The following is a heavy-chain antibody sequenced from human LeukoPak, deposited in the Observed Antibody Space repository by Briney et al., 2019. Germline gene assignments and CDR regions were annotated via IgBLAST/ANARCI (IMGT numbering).Heavy chain of an antibody. CDR1: GFTFSNYW. D-gene: IGHD6-13*01. V-gene: IGHV3-74*01. J-gene: IGHJ4*02. CDR2: INSDGSST. CDR3: ARGPSYTSGWFGLDY. Sequence: PGGSLRLSCAASGFTFSNYWMLWVRQAPGKGLVWVSRINSDGSSTIYADSVEGRFTISRDNAKSTLYLEKNSLRVEDTAVYYCARGPSYTSGWFGLDYWGQGPRVTVSS.